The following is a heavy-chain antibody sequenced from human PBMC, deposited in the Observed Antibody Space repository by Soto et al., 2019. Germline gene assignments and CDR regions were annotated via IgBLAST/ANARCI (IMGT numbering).Heavy chain of an antibody. CDR2: ISGSGGST. D-gene: IGHD6-13*01. J-gene: IGHJ4*02. CDR3: AKDFTPNPRIAAAGIDY. Sequence: GGSLRLSCAASGFTFGSYAMSWVRQAPGKGLEWVSAISGSGGSTYYADSVKGRFTISRDNSKNTLYLQMNSLRAEDTAVYYCAKDFTPNPRIAAAGIDYWGQGTLVTVSS. V-gene: IGHV3-23*01. CDR1: GFTFGSYA.